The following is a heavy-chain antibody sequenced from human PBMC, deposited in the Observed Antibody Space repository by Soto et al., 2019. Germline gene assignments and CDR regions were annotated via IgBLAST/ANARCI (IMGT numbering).Heavy chain of an antibody. CDR1: GVSISSSSYY. J-gene: IGHJ5*02. D-gene: IGHD3-3*01. V-gene: IGHV4-39*01. CDR3: ARRRETIFGVVIYNWFDP. Sequence: PSETLSLTCTVSGVSISSSSYYWGWIRQPPGKGLEWIGSIYYSGSTYYNPSLKSRVTISVDTSKNQFSLKLSSVTAADTAVYYCARRRETIFGVVIYNWFDPWGQGTLVTVSS. CDR2: IYYSGST.